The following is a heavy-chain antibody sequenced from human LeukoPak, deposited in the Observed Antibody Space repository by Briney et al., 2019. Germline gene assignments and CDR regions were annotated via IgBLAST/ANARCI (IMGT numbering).Heavy chain of an antibody. Sequence: GGSLRLSCAASGFTFSSYTMNWVRQAPGKGLEWVSSITASSTAIYSADSVKGRFTISRDNAKNFLYLQMNSLRAEDTAVYYCARTYYDILTGYNPYFDYWGQGILVTVSS. CDR2: ITASSTAI. V-gene: IGHV3-21*01. J-gene: IGHJ4*02. D-gene: IGHD3-9*01. CDR3: ARTYYDILTGYNPYFDY. CDR1: GFTFSSYT.